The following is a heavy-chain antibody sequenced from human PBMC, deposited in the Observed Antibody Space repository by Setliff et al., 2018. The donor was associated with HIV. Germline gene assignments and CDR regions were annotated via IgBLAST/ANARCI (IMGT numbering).Heavy chain of an antibody. J-gene: IGHJ5*01. D-gene: IGHD3-16*01. CDR2: INHSGST. Sequence: SETLSLTCAVYGGSFNEYYWNWIRQIPGKGLEWIGEINHSGSTNYNESLKRRLRISVDTSKNQFSLILNSVTAADTAVYYCARAYRDNVWGSWRQISSWFDSWGQGNLVTVSS. CDR3: ARAYRDNVWGSWRQISSWFDS. CDR1: GGSFNEYY. V-gene: IGHV4-34*01.